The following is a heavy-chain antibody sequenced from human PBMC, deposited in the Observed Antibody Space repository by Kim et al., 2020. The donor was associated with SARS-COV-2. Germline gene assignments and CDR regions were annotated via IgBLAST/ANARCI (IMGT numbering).Heavy chain of an antibody. J-gene: IGHJ6*02. D-gene: IGHD3-10*01. CDR2: ISYDGSNK. CDR1: GFTFSSYA. Sequence: GGSLRLSCAASGFTFSSYAMHWVRQAPGKGLEWVAVISYDGSNKYYVDSVKGRFTISRDNSKNTLYLQMNSLRAEDTAVYYCARATSGSYYYAMDVWGEGTAVTVSS. V-gene: IGHV3-30-3*01. CDR3: ARATSGSYYYAMDV.